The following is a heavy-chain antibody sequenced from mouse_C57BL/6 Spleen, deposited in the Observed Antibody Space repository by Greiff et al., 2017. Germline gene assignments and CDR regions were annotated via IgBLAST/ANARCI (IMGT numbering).Heavy chain of an antibody. CDR2: INPSNGGT. CDR3: ARLGGNYVGYYAMDY. J-gene: IGHJ4*01. CDR1: GYTFTSYW. Sequence: VQLQQSGTELVKPGASVKLSCKASGYTFTSYWMHWVKQRPGQGLEWIGNINPSNGGTNYNEKFKSKATLTVDKSSSTAYMQLSSLTSEDSAVYYCARLGGNYVGYYAMDYWGQGTSVTVSS. V-gene: IGHV1-53*01. D-gene: IGHD2-1*01.